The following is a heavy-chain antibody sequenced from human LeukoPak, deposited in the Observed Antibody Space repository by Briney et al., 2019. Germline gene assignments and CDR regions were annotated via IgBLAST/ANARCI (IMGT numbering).Heavy chain of an antibody. Sequence: NPSETLSLTCAVYGGSFSGYYWSWIRQPPGKGLEWIGEINHSGSTNYNPSLKSRVTISVDTSKNQSSLKLSSVTAADTAVYYCARGPRGSGWYRVTYYFDYWGQGTLVTVSS. CDR2: INHSGST. J-gene: IGHJ4*02. CDR1: GGSFSGYY. D-gene: IGHD6-19*01. V-gene: IGHV4-34*01. CDR3: ARGPRGSGWYRVTYYFDY.